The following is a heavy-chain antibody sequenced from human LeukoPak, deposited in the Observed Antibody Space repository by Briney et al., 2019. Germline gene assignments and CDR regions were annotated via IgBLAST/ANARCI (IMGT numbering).Heavy chain of an antibody. J-gene: IGHJ4*02. D-gene: IGHD1-7*01. CDR1: GFTFSSSA. CDR3: AKEGGTGTRFDY. Sequence: GGSLRPSCAASGFTFSSSAMSWVRQAPGKGLYWVSAISGSGTGTYYADSVKGRFTISRDNSKNTLYLQMNSLRAEDTAVYYCAKEGGTGTRFDYWGREPWSPSPQ. CDR2: ISGSGTGT. V-gene: IGHV3-23*01.